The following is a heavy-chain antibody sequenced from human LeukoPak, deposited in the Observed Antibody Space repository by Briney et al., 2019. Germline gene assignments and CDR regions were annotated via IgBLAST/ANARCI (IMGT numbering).Heavy chain of an antibody. Sequence: PGRSLRLSCAASGFTFSSYAMHWVRQAPGKGLEWVAVISYDGSNKYYADSVKGRFTISRDNSKNTLYLQMNSLRAEDTAVYYCARGGSPPEALGDALDIWGQGTMVTVSS. CDR3: ARGGSPPEALGDALDI. CDR2: ISYDGSNK. J-gene: IGHJ3*02. V-gene: IGHV3-30-3*01. D-gene: IGHD1-26*01. CDR1: GFTFSSYA.